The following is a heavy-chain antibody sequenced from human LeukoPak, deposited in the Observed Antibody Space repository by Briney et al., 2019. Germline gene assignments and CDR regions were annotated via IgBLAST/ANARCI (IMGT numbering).Heavy chain of an antibody. CDR3: ARDLGRVRDTSGYYT. V-gene: IGHV1-18*01. D-gene: IGHD3-22*01. CDR2: ISTYDGNT. J-gene: IGHJ4*02. Sequence: ASVKVSCKASGYTFINYAMHWVRQAPGQGLEWMGWISTYDGNTKYAQKLQGRVTMTTDTLTTTAYMELRSLRSDDTAVYYCARDLGRVRDTSGYYTWGQGALVTVSS. CDR1: GYTFINYA.